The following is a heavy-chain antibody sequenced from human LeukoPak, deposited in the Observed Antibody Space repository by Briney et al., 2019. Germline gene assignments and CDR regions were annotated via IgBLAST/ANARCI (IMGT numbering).Heavy chain of an antibody. CDR1: GGSISSGSYY. J-gene: IGHJ3*02. D-gene: IGHD6-6*01. CDR3: ARDPRYSSSAHVFDI. Sequence: MPSETLSLTCTVSGGSISSGSYYWSWILQPAGKGLEWIGRIYSSGSTNYNPSLKSRVTISQDTSKNQVSLKLSSVTAADTAVYYCARDPRYSSSAHVFDIWGQGTMVTVSS. V-gene: IGHV4-61*02. CDR2: IYSSGST.